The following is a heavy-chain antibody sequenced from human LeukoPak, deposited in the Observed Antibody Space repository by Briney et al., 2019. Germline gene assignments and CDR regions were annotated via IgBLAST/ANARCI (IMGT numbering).Heavy chain of an antibody. CDR2: IFSNDEK. CDR1: GFSLSNARMG. J-gene: IGHJ4*02. V-gene: IGHV2-26*01. D-gene: IGHD6-13*01. Sequence: SGPTLVNPTETLTLTCTVSGFSLSNARMGVSWIRQPPGKALEWLAHIFSNDEKSYSTSLKSRPTISKDTSKSQVVLTMTNMDPVDTATYYCARTQDQQLVDLDYWGRGTLVTVSS. CDR3: ARTQDQQLVDLDY.